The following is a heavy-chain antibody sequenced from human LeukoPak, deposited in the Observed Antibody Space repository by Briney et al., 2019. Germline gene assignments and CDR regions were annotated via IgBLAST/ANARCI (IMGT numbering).Heavy chain of an antibody. D-gene: IGHD1-26*01. CDR1: GFTVSVYS. J-gene: IGHJ4*02. Sequence: GGSLRLSSAAAGFTVSVYSMNWVRQAPGRGLEWVSSISSSSSYIYYADSVKGRFTISRDNAKNSLYLQMNSLRAEDTAVCYCASLFGATYYFDYWGQGTLVTVSS. CDR3: ASLFGATYYFDY. CDR2: ISSSSSYI. V-gene: IGHV3-21*01.